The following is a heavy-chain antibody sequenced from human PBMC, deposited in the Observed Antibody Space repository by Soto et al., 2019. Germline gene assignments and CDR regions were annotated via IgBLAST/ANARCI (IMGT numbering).Heavy chain of an antibody. CDR1: GGSISSGAYS. Sequence: PSETLSLTCAVSGGSISSGAYSWSWIRQPPGKGLEWVGYIYHSGSSFYNPSLKSRVIISRDNSKNSVYVEMNGLRNEDTAVYYCAKDGGYDSSGFYRHSDYWGQGILVTVSS. V-gene: IGHV4-30-2*02. J-gene: IGHJ4*02. CDR2: IYHSGSS. D-gene: IGHD3-22*01. CDR3: AKDGGYDSSGFYRHSDY.